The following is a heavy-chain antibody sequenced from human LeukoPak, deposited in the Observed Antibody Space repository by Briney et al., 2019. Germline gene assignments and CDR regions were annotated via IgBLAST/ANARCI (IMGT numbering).Heavy chain of an antibody. CDR2: ISVDGIHK. Sequence: PGGSLRLSCAASGFTFSNSVFHWVRQAPVKGLEWVAVISVDGIHKSYADSVKGRFTISRDNSKNTVYLQMDSPRVEDTAVYYCAREGYTSGAAGGMDVWGRGTTVAVSS. J-gene: IGHJ6*04. CDR1: GFTFSNSV. D-gene: IGHD6-25*01. CDR3: AREGYTSGAAGGMDV. V-gene: IGHV3-30*03.